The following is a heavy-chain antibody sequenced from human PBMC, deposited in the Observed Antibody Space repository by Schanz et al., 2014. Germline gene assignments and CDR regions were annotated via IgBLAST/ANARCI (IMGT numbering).Heavy chain of an antibody. J-gene: IGHJ6*02. CDR2: ISGSSIHK. V-gene: IGHV3-11*03. CDR1: GFTFSDYY. CDR3: ARFLARYQYYGVDV. Sequence: PGVSLRLSCAASGFTFSDYYMAWIRQAPGKGLEWVSHISGSSIHKNYADSVKGRFSISRDNGETSVYLQINSLRVEDTAVYYCARFLARYQYYGVDVWGQGTTVIVSS. D-gene: IGHD3-3*01.